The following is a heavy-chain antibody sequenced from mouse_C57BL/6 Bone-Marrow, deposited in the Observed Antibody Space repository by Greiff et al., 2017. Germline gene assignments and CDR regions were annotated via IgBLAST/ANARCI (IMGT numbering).Heavy chain of an antibody. CDR2: INPSSGYT. V-gene: IGHV1-4*01. CDR3: TFTTVVGSHAMDY. J-gene: IGHJ4*01. CDR1: GYTFTSYT. Sequence: VQLVESGAELARPGASVKMSCKASGYTFTSYTMHWVKQRPGQGLEWIGYINPSSGYTKYNQKFKDKATLTADKSSSTAYMQLSSLTSEDSAVYYCTFTTVVGSHAMDYWGQGTSVTVSS. D-gene: IGHD1-1*01.